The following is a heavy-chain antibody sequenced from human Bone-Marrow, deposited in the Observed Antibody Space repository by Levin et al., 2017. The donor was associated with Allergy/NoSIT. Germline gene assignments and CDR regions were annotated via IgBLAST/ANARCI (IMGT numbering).Heavy chain of an antibody. D-gene: IGHD3-10*01. Sequence: ASVKVSCQASGYTFTGYYMHWVRQAPGQGLEWMGWINPNSGGTNYAQKFQGRVTMTRDTSISTAYMELSRLRSDDTAVYYCARDCMVRGVIYYDYGMDVWGQGTTVTVSS. J-gene: IGHJ6*02. CDR1: GYTFTGYY. CDR3: ARDCMVRGVIYYDYGMDV. CDR2: INPNSGGT. V-gene: IGHV1-2*02.